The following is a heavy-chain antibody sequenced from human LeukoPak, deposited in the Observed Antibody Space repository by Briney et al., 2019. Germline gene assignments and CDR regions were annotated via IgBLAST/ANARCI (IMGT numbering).Heavy chain of an antibody. CDR1: GASISSYY. J-gene: IGHJ4*02. V-gene: IGHV4-59*06. CDR2: IYYSGST. CDR3: ASQTATTMVRGVPQFSFDY. D-gene: IGHD3-10*01. Sequence: SETLSLTCTVSGASISSYYWNWIRQHPGKGLEWIGYIYYSGSTYYNPSLKSRVTISVDTSKNQFSLKLSSVTAADTAVYYCASQTATTMVRGVPQFSFDYWGQGTLVTVSS.